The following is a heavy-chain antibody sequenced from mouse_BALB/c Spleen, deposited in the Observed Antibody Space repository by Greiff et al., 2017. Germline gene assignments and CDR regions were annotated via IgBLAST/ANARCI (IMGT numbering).Heavy chain of an antibody. V-gene: IGHV1S81*02. CDR1: GYTFTSYY. Sequence: VQLVESGAELVKPGASVKLSCKASGYTFTSYYMYWVKQRSGQGLEWIGEINPSNGGTNFNEKFKSKATLTVDKSSSTAYMQLSSLTSEDSAVYYCTRLVFDYWGQGTTLTVSS. CDR2: INPSNGGT. J-gene: IGHJ2*01. CDR3: TRLVFDY.